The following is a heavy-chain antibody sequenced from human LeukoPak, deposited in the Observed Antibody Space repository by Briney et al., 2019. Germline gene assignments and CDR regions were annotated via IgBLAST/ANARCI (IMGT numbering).Heavy chain of an antibody. V-gene: IGHV6-1*01. CDR2: TYYRSKWYN. CDR3: AREYYGSGSYYNGARYFDY. CDR1: GDSVSSNSAA. D-gene: IGHD3-10*01. J-gene: IGHJ4*02. Sequence: SQTLSLTCAISGDSVSSNSAAWNWIRQSPSRGLEWLGRTYYRSKWYNDYAVSVKSRITINPDTPKNQFSLQLNSVTPEDTAVYYCAREYYGSGSYYNGARYFDYWGQGTLVTASS.